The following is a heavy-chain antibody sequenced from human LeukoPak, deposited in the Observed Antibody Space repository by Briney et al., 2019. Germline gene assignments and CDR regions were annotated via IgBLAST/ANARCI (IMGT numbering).Heavy chain of an antibody. V-gene: IGHV3-23*01. Sequence: GGSLRLSCAVSGFTYSGYPMSWVRQAPGKGLEWVSAITTSGDNAFCVDSVRGVLTLPREFSKHTLYPQINSMGREHTAVYYCARDHDNFFDYWGQGTLVSVST. CDR3: ARDHDNFFDY. CDR1: GFTYSGYP. J-gene: IGHJ4*02. CDR2: ITTSGDNA. D-gene: IGHD3-9*01.